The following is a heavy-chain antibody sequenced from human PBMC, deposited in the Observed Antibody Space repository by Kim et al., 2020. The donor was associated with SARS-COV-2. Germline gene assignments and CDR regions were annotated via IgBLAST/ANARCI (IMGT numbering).Heavy chain of an antibody. CDR2: IFDTGAT. Sequence: SETLSLTCTVSGDSISNGNWWSWVRQPPGKGPEWIGEIFDTGATNYNPSLKSRVTISVDKSTNQFSLKLTSVTAADTAVYYCARYELGTNKDAFDIWGQGTMVTVSS. V-gene: IGHV4-4*02. J-gene: IGHJ3*02. D-gene: IGHD7-27*01. CDR1: GDSISNGNW. CDR3: ARYELGTNKDAFDI.